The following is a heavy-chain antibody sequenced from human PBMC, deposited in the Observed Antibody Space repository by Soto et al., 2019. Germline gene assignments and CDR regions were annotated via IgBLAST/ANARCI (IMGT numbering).Heavy chain of an antibody. D-gene: IGHD5-18*01. CDR1: GYTFTGYY. CDR3: AREAYSYGTPTEHYYYGMDV. CDR2: INPNSGGT. J-gene: IGHJ6*02. Sequence: ASVKVSCKASGYTFTGYYMHWVQQTPGQGLEWMGWINPNSGGTNYAQKFQGWVTMTRDTSISTAYMELSRLRSDDTAVYYCAREAYSYGTPTEHYYYGMDVWGQGTTVTVSS. V-gene: IGHV1-2*04.